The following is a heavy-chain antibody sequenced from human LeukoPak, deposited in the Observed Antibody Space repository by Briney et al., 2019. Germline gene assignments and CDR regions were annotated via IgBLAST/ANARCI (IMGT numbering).Heavy chain of an antibody. CDR3: ARDPRYSSGWYGEFDY. CDR1: GGTISSYA. V-gene: IGHV1-69*05. D-gene: IGHD6-19*01. Sequence: SVKVSCKASGGTISSYAISWVRQAPGQGLEWMGRIIPIFGTANYAQKFQGRVTITTDESTSTAYMELSSLRSEDTAVYYCARDPRYSSGWYGEFDYWGQGTLVNVSS. J-gene: IGHJ4*02. CDR2: IIPIFGTA.